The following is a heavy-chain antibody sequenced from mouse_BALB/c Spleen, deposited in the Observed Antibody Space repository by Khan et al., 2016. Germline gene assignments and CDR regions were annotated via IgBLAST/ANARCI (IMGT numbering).Heavy chain of an antibody. V-gene: IGHV14-3*02. D-gene: IGHD2-3*01. CDR2: IDPANVNT. Sequence: VQLQQSGAELVKPGASVKLSCTASGFNIKDTYMHWVKQRPEQGLEWIGRIDPANVNTKYDPKFQGKATITADTSSNTAYLQLSSRTSEDTAVYYCTREGYYPYWGQGTTLTVSS. CDR3: TREGYYPY. CDR1: GFNIKDTY. J-gene: IGHJ2*01.